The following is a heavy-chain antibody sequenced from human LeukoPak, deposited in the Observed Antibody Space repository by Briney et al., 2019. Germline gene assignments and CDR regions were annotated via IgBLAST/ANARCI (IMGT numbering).Heavy chain of an antibody. CDR2: IYYSGST. CDR3: ARDKSEITFTGVDP. V-gene: IGHV4-31*03. CDR1: GGSISSGGYY. Sequence: SETLSLTCTVSGGSISSGGYYWSWIRQHPGKGLEWIGYIYYSGSTYYNPSLKSRVTISVDTSKNQFSLKLSSVTAADTAVYYCARDKSEITFTGVDPWGQGTLVTVSS. J-gene: IGHJ5*02. D-gene: IGHD3-16*01.